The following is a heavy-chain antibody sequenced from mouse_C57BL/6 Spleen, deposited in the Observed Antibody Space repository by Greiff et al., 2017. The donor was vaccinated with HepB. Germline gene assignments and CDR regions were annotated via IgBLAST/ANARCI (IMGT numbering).Heavy chain of an antibody. CDR3: ARGDYYGLLDY. V-gene: IGHV3-1*01. D-gene: IGHD1-2*01. CDR1: GYSITSGYD. CDR2: ISYSGST. J-gene: IGHJ2*01. Sequence: EVMLVESGPGMVKPSPSLSLTCTVSGYSITSGYDWHWIRHFPGNKLEWMGYISYSGSTNYNPSLKSRISITHDTSKNHFFLKLNSVTTEDTATYYCARGDYYGLLDYWGQGTTLTVSS.